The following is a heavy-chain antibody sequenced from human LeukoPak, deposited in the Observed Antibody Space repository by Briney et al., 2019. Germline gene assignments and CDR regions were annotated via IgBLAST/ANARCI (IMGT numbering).Heavy chain of an antibody. V-gene: IGHV3-13*01. D-gene: IGHD1-26*01. J-gene: IGHJ6*02. CDR1: GFTFSSYD. Sequence: PGGSLRLSCVASGFTFSSYDMHWVRHATGKGLEWVSNIGKAGDAYYPDSVKGRFTISRENAKNSLYLQMNSLRAGDTAVYYCARATGSYHGGYYYGMDVWGQGTTVTVSS. CDR3: ARATGSYHGGYYYGMDV. CDR2: IGKAGDA.